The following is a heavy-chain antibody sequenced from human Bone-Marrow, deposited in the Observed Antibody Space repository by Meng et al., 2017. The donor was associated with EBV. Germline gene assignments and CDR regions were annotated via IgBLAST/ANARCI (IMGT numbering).Heavy chain of an antibody. CDR1: GGSFSGYY. V-gene: IGHV4-34*01. Sequence: QVQLQQWGAGLLKPSETLSLTCAFYGGSFSGYYWSWIRQPPGKGLEWIGEINHSGSTNYNPSLKSRVTISVDTSKNQFSLKLSSVTAADTAVYYCARGRRHIVVVTAYYGMDVWGQGTTVTVSS. CDR2: INHSGST. J-gene: IGHJ6*02. CDR3: ARGRRHIVVVTAYYGMDV. D-gene: IGHD2-21*02.